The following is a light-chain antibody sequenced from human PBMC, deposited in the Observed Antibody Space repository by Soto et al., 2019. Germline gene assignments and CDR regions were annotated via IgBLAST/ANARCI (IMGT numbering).Light chain of an antibody. CDR2: LGS. CDR1: QSLLHSNGYNY. J-gene: IGKJ1*01. Sequence: DIVMTQSPLSLPVTPGEPASISCRSSQSLLHSNGYNYLDWYLQKPGQSPQLLIYLGSNRASVVPDRFSGTGSGTEFTLTSSSLPPDDFATYYCQHYNSYSEAFGQGTKVDIK. V-gene: IGKV2-28*01. CDR3: QHYNSYSEA.